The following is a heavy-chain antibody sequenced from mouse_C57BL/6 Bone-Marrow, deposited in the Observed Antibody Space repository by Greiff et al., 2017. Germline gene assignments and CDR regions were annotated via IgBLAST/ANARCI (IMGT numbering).Heavy chain of an antibody. V-gene: IGHV6-3*01. CDR3: TVRYPGY. CDR2: IRLKSDNYAT. Sequence: EVMLVESGGGLVQPGGSMKLSCVASGFTFSNYWMNWVRQSPEKGLEWVAQIRLKSDNYATHYAEAVKGRFPISRDDSKSSVYLQRNNLRAEDTGIYYCTVRYPGYWGQGTTLTVSS. D-gene: IGHD1-1*01. CDR1: GFTFSNYW. J-gene: IGHJ2*01.